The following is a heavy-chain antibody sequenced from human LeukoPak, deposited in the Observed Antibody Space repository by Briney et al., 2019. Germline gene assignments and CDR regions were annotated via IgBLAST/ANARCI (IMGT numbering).Heavy chain of an antibody. CDR2: IKHDGSED. V-gene: IGHV3-7*01. J-gene: IGHJ4*02. Sequence: GGSLRLSCGASGFVFDDYDMHWVRQAPGKGLEWVANIKHDGSEDYYLDSVKGRFTISRDNAKSSMWLQMNSLRDEDTAVYYCARDQTPFYWGQGSLVTVSS. CDR1: GFVFDDYD. CDR3: ARDQTPFY. D-gene: IGHD2-15*01.